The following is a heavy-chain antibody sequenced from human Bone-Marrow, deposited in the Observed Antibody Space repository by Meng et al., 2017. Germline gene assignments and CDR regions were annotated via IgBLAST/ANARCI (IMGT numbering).Heavy chain of an antibody. CDR2: IKQDGSEK. J-gene: IGHJ3*02. V-gene: IGHV3-7*01. CDR1: GFTFSSYW. D-gene: IGHD3-22*01. Sequence: GESLKISCAASGFTFSSYWMSWVRQAPGKGLEWVANIKQDGSEKYYVDSVKGRFTISRDNAKNSLYLQMNSLRAEDTAVYYCARDRGYYDSSGYYGDDAFDIWGQGTMVTVSS. CDR3: ARDRGYYDSSGYYGDDAFDI.